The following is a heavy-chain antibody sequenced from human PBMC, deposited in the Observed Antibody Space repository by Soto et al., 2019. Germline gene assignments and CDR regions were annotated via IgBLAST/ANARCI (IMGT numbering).Heavy chain of an antibody. D-gene: IGHD2-2*01. J-gene: IGHJ5*02. Sequence: PSETLSLTCTVSGGSFSGYFWTWIRQPPGKGLEWLAEINHSGITNYNPSVESRVSMSVDTSKNQFSLKLNSVTAADTAVYYCASSARVVPAATVFDPWGQGTLVTVSS. V-gene: IGHV4-34*01. CDR3: ASSARVVPAATVFDP. CDR2: INHSGIT. CDR1: GGSFSGYF.